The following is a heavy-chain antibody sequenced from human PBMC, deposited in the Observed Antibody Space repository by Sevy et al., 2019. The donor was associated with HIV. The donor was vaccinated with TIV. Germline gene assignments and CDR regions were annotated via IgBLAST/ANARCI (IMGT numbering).Heavy chain of an antibody. Sequence: ASVKVSCKVSGYTLTKLSMHWVRQAPGKGLEWMGRFVPEDGETIFAQKFQGRVTMTEDTSTDTAYMELSSLRSEDTAVYYCAAAREYYEDSSGYLDYWGQGTLVTVSS. D-gene: IGHD3-22*01. CDR2: FVPEDGET. V-gene: IGHV1-24*01. J-gene: IGHJ4*02. CDR1: GYTLTKLS. CDR3: AAAREYYEDSSGYLDY.